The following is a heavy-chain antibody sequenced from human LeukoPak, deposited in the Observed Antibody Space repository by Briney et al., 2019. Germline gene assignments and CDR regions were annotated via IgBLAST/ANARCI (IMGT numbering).Heavy chain of an antibody. D-gene: IGHD2-15*01. V-gene: IGHV3-48*03. CDR2: ISSSGSTI. CDR1: GFTFSSYE. J-gene: IGHJ6*02. CDR3: ARDRLDCSGGSCYSYYYGMDV. Sequence: GVSLRLSCAASGFTFSSYEMNWVRQAPGKGLEWVSYISSSGSTIYYADSVKGRFTISRDNAKNSLYLQMNSLRAEDTAVYYCARDRLDCSGGSCYSYYYGMDVWGQGTTVTVSS.